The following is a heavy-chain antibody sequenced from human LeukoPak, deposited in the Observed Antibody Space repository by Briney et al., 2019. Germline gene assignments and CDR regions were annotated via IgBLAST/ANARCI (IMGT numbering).Heavy chain of an antibody. CDR3: AKNLGRQLGGFDY. CDR2: ISWNSGSI. D-gene: IGHD6-6*01. J-gene: IGHJ4*02. Sequence: PGRSLRLSCAASGFTSDDYAMHWVRQAPGKGLEWVSGISWNSGSIGYADSVKGRFTISRDNAKNSLYLQMNSLRAEDTALHYCAKNLGRQLGGFDYWGQGTLVTVSS. V-gene: IGHV3-9*02. CDR1: GFTSDDYA.